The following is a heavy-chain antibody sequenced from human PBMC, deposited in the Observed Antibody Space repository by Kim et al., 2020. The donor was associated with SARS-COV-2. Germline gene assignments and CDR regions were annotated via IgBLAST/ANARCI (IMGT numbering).Heavy chain of an antibody. CDR2: ISSSGHT. J-gene: IGHJ4*02. V-gene: IGHV3-11*06. CDR1: GFSFSDNY. CDR3: SRDRDGDNSFDS. Sequence: GGSLRLSCAASGFSFSDNYMTWIRQAPGQGLEWLSDISSSGHTSYTDTVKGRITISRNNTKKSLYLQMNSLRVEDKAGYYCSRDRDGDNSFDSWGQGNLGTVSS.